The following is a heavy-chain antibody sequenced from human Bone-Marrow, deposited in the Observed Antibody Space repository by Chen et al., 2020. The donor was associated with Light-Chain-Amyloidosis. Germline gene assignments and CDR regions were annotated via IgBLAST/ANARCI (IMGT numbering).Heavy chain of an antibody. Sequence: QVQLQQWGAGLLKPSETLSITCAVYGGSFSGYDWGWIRQPPGKGLEWIGEINHSGSTNYNPSLKSRLTISVDTSKKQLSLKLSSVTAADTAVYYCARGRGGGWGSYYDWGQGTLVTVSS. J-gene: IGHJ4*02. V-gene: IGHV4-34*01. CDR3: ARGRGGGWGSYYD. CDR1: GGSFSGYD. D-gene: IGHD1-26*01. CDR2: INHSGST.